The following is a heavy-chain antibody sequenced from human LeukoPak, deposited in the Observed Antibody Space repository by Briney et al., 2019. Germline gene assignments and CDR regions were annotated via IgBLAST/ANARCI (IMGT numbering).Heavy chain of an antibody. J-gene: IGHJ4*02. D-gene: IGHD3-3*01. CDR3: ARADFWSGYRFDY. Sequence: PSETLSLTCTVSGDSMSSYYWSWIRQPAGKGLEWIGRIYTSGSTDYNPSLKSRVTMSVDKSKNHLSLKLSSVTAADTAVYYCARADFWSGYRFDYWGQGTLVTVSS. CDR1: GDSMSSYY. V-gene: IGHV4-4*07. CDR2: IYTSGST.